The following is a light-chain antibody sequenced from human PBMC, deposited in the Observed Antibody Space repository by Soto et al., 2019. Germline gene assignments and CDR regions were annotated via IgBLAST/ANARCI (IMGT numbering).Light chain of an antibody. CDR2: AAS. V-gene: IGKV1-27*01. CDR3: QKYTNVPA. J-gene: IGKJ4*01. Sequence: DIQMTQSPSSLSASVGDRVTITCRASQGISNYLAWCQQIPGKVPKLLISAASTLQSWVPSRFSGSGSGTDFTLIISSLQPEDVATYYCQKYTNVPAFGGGTKGEIK. CDR1: QGISNY.